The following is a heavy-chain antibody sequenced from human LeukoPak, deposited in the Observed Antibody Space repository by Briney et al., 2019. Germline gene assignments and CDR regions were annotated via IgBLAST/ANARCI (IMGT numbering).Heavy chain of an antibody. Sequence: SETLSLTCTVSGGLISSGSYYWSWIRQPAGKGLEWIGRMYTIGSTNYNPSLKSRVTISVDTSKNQFSLKLSSVTAADTAVYYCARGEAPAARVDYWGQGTLVTVSS. CDR2: MYTIGST. CDR1: GGLISSGSYY. V-gene: IGHV4-61*02. D-gene: IGHD2-2*01. J-gene: IGHJ4*02. CDR3: ARGEAPAARVDY.